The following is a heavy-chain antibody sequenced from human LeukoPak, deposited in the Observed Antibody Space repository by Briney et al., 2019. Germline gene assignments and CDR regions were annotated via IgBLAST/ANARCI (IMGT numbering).Heavy chain of an antibody. CDR2: IIPIFGTA. Sequence: ASVKVSCKASGGTFSSYAISWVRQAPGQGLEWMGGIIPIFGTANYAQKFQGRVTITTDESTSTAYMELSGLRSEDTAVYYCAAKVLDVDYWGQGTLVTVSS. D-gene: IGHD3/OR15-3a*01. J-gene: IGHJ4*02. CDR3: AAKVLDVDY. V-gene: IGHV1-69*05. CDR1: GGTFSSYA.